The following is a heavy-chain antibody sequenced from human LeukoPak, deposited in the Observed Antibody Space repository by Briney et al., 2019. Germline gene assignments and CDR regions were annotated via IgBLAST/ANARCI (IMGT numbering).Heavy chain of an antibody. V-gene: IGHV3-48*03. CDR1: GSTFGSYE. CDR2: MGTFYSTT. J-gene: IGHJ4*02. CDR3: ARNVYDLRGQWLVPGFDY. D-gene: IGHD6-19*01. Sequence: GGSLSLSCAASGSTFGSYEINWIRKPPGPGMDRVSFMGTFYSTTYYADAVKGRFTVSRDDAMRSLYLQMSSLRDEDTAVYYCARNVYDLRGQWLVPGFDYWGQGTLVTVSS.